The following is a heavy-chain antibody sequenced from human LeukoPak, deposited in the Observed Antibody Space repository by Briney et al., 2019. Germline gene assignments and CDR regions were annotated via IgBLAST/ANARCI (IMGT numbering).Heavy chain of an antibody. Sequence: PGGSLRLSCAASGFTLSSYAMSWVRQAPGKGLEWVSAISGSGVSTYYADSVKGRFTISRDNSKNTLYLQMNSLRAEDTAVYYCAKGPSKLGYCSGGSCYSGDYWGQGTLVTVSS. CDR3: AKGPSKLGYCSGGSCYSGDY. D-gene: IGHD2-15*01. V-gene: IGHV3-23*01. J-gene: IGHJ4*02. CDR2: ISGSGVST. CDR1: GFTLSSYA.